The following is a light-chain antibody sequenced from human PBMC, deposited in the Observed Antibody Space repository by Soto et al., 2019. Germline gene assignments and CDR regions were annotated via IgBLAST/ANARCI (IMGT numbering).Light chain of an antibody. CDR1: QSVDSY. J-gene: IGKJ3*01. CDR2: GTS. V-gene: IGKV3-20*01. CDR3: QQYGSLPFT. Sequence: EIVLTQSPDTLSLSPGERATLSCRASQSVDSYLAWYQHKPGQAPRLLIFGTSSRATGLPGRFSGSGSATDFTLTISRLEPEDLAVYYCQQYGSLPFTFGPGTKVDSK.